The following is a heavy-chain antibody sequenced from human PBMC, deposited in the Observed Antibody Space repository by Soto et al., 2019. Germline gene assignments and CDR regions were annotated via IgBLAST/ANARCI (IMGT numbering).Heavy chain of an antibody. CDR1: GFTFSSYA. D-gene: IGHD6-6*01. Sequence: GGSLRLSCAASGFTFSSYAMSWVRQAPGKGLEWVSAISGSGGSTYYADSVKGRFTISRDNSKNTLYLQMNSLRAEDTAVYYCAKDQRVIGSSSILNDYWGQGTLVTVSS. CDR2: ISGSGGST. CDR3: AKDQRVIGSSSILNDY. V-gene: IGHV3-23*01. J-gene: IGHJ4*02.